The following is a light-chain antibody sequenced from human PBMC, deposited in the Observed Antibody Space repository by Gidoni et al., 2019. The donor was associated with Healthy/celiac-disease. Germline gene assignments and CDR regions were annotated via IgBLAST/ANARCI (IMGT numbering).Light chain of an antibody. V-gene: IGKV2-28*01. CDR2: LGS. CDR3: MQALQTPNT. Sequence: DIVMTQSPLSLPVTPGEPASISCRSSQSLLHSNGYNYLDWYLQKPWQSPQLLIYLGSNRASGVPDRLSGSGSGTDFTLKISRVEAEDVGVYYCMQALQTPNTFDQGTKLEIK. J-gene: IGKJ2*01. CDR1: QSLLHSNGYNY.